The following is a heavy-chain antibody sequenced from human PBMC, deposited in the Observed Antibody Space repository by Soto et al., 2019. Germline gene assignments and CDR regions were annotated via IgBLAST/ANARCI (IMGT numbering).Heavy chain of an antibody. V-gene: IGHV3-33*01. Sequence: QVPLVESGGGVVQPGGSLRLSCAASGFTLNNYGLHWVRQAPGKGLERVAMIWYDGSNEYYADSVKGRFTISRDNSKNTLYLPMNSLRVEDTAVYYCARDQRESYYDLLRDYWGQGTLVTVSS. CDR2: IWYDGSNE. D-gene: IGHD3-22*01. CDR3: ARDQRESYYDLLRDY. J-gene: IGHJ4*02. CDR1: GFTLNNYG.